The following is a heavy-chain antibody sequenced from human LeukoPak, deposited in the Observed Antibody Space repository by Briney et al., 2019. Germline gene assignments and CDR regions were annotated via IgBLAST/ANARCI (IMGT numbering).Heavy chain of an antibody. Sequence: PGGTLRLSCAASGFPFSSNGMGWVRQAPGKGLEWVSAISGSGGTIYYADSVKGRFTISRDNSKNTLYLQMNSLKTEDTAVYYCTRHAASGGSGVDYWGRGTLVTVSS. J-gene: IGHJ4*02. CDR1: GFPFSSNG. CDR3: TRHAASGGSGVDY. V-gene: IGHV3-23*01. CDR2: ISGSGGTI. D-gene: IGHD3-10*01.